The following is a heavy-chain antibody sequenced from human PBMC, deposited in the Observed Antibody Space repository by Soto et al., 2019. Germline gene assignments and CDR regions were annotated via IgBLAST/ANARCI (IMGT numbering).Heavy chain of an antibody. J-gene: IGHJ4*02. CDR1: GFTFSSYA. CDR3: AKDQKSGIAAAGGY. CDR2: ITASGGGT. D-gene: IGHD6-13*01. Sequence: GSLRLSCAASGFTFSSYAMSWVRQAPGKGLEWVSGITASGGGTYYADSVKGRFTISRDNSKNTLFLQMNSLRVDDTAVYYCAKDQKSGIAAAGGYWGQGTLVTVSS. V-gene: IGHV3-23*01.